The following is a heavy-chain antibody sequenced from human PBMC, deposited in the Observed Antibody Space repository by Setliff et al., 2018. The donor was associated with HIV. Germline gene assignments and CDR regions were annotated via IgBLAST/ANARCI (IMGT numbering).Heavy chain of an antibody. D-gene: IGHD1-26*01. V-gene: IGHV3-74*01. CDR1: GFTFKTYW. CDR3: ARGTSGSYGGFDY. Sequence: GGSLRLSCAASGFTFKTYWMHWVRQVPGKGLVWVSRINSDGSTTSYADSVKGRFTISRDNAKNTLHLQMNSLRAEDTAVYYCARGTSGSYGGFDYWGQAILVTVS. CDR2: INSDGSTT. J-gene: IGHJ4*02.